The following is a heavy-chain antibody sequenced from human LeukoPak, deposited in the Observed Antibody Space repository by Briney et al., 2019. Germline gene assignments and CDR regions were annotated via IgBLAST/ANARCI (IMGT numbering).Heavy chain of an antibody. CDR1: GGSISSGDYY. D-gene: IGHD3-10*01. CDR3: ARTPPRYYYGSGSYYNAPFDY. CDR2: IYYSGST. V-gene: IGHV4-30-4*01. J-gene: IGHJ4*02. Sequence: SETLSLTCTVSGGSISSGDYYWSWIRQPPGKGLEWIGYIYYSGSTYYNPSLKSRVTISVDTSKNQFSLKLSSVTAADTAVYYCARTPPRYYYGSGSYYNAPFDYWGQGTLVTVSS.